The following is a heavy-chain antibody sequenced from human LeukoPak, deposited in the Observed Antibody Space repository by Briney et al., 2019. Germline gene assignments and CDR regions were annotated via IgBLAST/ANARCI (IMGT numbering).Heavy chain of an antibody. CDR1: GFTFSSYE. CDR3: AKEGYCSSTSCLPPYYYYYYGMDV. V-gene: IGHV3-48*03. CDR2: ISSSGSTI. Sequence: GGSLRLSCAASGFTFSSYEMNWVRQAPGKGLEWVSYISSSGSTIYYADSVKGRFTISRDNSKNTLYLQMNSLRAEDTAVYYCAKEGYCSSTSCLPPYYYYYYGMDVWGQGTTVTVSS. D-gene: IGHD2-2*01. J-gene: IGHJ6*02.